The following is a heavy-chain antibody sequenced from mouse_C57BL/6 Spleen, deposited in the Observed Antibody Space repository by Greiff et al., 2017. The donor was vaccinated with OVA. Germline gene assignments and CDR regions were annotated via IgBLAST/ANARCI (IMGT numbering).Heavy chain of an antibody. J-gene: IGHJ1*03. CDR3: ALITTVVVTEYFDV. V-gene: IGHV1-82*01. CDR1: GYAFSSSW. D-gene: IGHD1-1*01. CDR2: IYPGDGDT. Sequence: LVESGPELVKPGASVKISCKASGYAFSSSWMNWVKQRPGKGLEWIGRIYPGDGDTNYNGKFKGKATLTADKSSSTAYMQLSSLTSEDSAVYFCALITTVVVTEYFDVWGTGTTVTVSS.